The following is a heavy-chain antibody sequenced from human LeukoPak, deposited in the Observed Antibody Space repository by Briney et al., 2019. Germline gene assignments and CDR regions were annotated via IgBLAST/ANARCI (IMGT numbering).Heavy chain of an antibody. CDR3: ARGEIFLTGIDP. CDR1: GYTFTGYY. V-gene: IGHV1-2*06. CDR2: INPNSGGT. Sequence: GASVKVSCKASGYTFTGYYMHWVRQAPGQGLEWMGRINPNSGGTNYAQKFQSRVTMTRDTSISTAYMELSRLRSDDTAVYYCARGEIFLTGIDPWGQGTLVTVSS. J-gene: IGHJ5*02. D-gene: IGHD7-27*01.